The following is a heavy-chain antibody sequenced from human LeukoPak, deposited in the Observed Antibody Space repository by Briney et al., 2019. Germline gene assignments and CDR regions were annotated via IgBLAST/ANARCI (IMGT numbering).Heavy chain of an antibody. V-gene: IGHV4-59*12. CDR1: GGSISSYY. J-gene: IGHJ5*02. Sequence: SETLSLTCTVSGGSISSYYWGWIRQPPGEGLEWIGYMYYSGRTNYNPSLKSRLTISVDMSKNQLSLRLSSVTAADTAVNYCARDNSVRDEAWWFNPWGQGTLVTVSS. CDR3: ARDNSVRDEAWWFNP. CDR2: MYYSGRT. D-gene: IGHD5-24*01.